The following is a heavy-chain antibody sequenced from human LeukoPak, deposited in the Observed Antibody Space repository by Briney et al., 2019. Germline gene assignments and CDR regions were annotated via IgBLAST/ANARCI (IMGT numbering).Heavy chain of an antibody. CDR1: GFTFSSYN. CDR3: AKDLGEAADTYYFDY. Sequence: SGGSLRLSCAASGFTFSSYNMNWVRQAPGKGLEWVSAISGSGGSTYYADSVKGRFTISRDNSKNTLYLQMNSLRAEDTAVYYCAKDLGEAADTYYFDYWGQGTLVTVSS. CDR2: ISGSGGST. D-gene: IGHD6-13*01. J-gene: IGHJ4*02. V-gene: IGHV3-23*01.